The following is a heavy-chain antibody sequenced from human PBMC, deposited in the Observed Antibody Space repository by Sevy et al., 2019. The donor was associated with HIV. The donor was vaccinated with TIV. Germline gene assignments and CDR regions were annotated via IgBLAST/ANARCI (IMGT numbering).Heavy chain of an antibody. D-gene: IGHD3-22*01. Sequence: GGSLRLSCAVSGFSFDSYGMTWVRQAPGKGLEWVSGISGSGTRTYYADSVKGRFIISRDNSKNTLYLQMNSLRSEVTGIYYWGKGGGGHYDPDEIGYYFYYYNMDVWGKGTTVTVSS. V-gene: IGHV3-23*01. CDR3: GKGGGGHYDPDEIGYYFYYYNMDV. J-gene: IGHJ6*03. CDR1: GFSFDSYG. CDR2: ISGSGTRT.